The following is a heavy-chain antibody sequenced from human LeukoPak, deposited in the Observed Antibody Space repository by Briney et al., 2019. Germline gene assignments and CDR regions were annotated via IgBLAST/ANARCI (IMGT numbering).Heavy chain of an antibody. Sequence: GGSLRLSCAASGFTVSSNYMSWVRQAPGKGLEWVSVIYSGGSTYYADPVKGRFTISRDNSKNTLYLQMNSLRAEDTAVYYCARAPRLERLAFDIWGQGTMVTVSS. CDR3: ARAPRLERLAFDI. V-gene: IGHV3-66*01. D-gene: IGHD1-1*01. CDR2: IYSGGST. J-gene: IGHJ3*02. CDR1: GFTVSSNY.